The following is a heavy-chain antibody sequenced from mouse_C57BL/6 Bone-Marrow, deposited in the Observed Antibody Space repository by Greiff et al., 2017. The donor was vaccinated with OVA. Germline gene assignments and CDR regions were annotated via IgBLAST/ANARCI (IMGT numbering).Heavy chain of an antibody. Sequence: QVQLQQPGAELVMPGASVKLSCKASGYTFTSYWMHWVKQRPGQGLEWIGEIDPSDSYTNYNQKFKGKSTLTVDKSSSTAYMQLSSLTSEDSAVYYCARGHYDFYYFDYWGQSTTLTVSS. D-gene: IGHD2-4*01. CDR3: ARGHYDFYYFDY. CDR2: IDPSDSYT. CDR1: GYTFTSYW. J-gene: IGHJ2*01. V-gene: IGHV1-69*01.